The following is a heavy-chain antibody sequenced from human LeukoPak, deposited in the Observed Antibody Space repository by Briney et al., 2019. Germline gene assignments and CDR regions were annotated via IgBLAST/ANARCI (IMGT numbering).Heavy chain of an antibody. D-gene: IGHD3-16*01. CDR3: ARGRQLHLGELFPFAEFFQP. J-gene: IGHJ1*01. V-gene: IGHV1-2*02. Sequence: ASVKVSCKTPGYTFTGQYLHWVRQSPGQGLEWMGWINPNRGGTKSAQKFQGRVIMTRDTSISTAYMELRSLSSDDTAVYYCARGRQLHLGELFPFAEFFQPWGQGTLVTVFS. CDR1: GYTFTGQY. CDR2: INPNRGGT.